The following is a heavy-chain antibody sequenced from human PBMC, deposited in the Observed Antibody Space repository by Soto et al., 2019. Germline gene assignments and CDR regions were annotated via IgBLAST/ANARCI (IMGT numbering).Heavy chain of an antibody. CDR2: INHSGST. CDR1: GLSFSGYY. Sequence: PSETLSLTCTVYGLSFSGYYWSWIRQPPGKGLEWIGEINHSGSTNYNPSLKSRVTISVDTSKDQFSLKLSSVTAADTAVYYCARGISGSSPRFYYYYGMDVWGQGTTVTVSS. D-gene: IGHD1-26*01. J-gene: IGHJ6*02. V-gene: IGHV4-34*01. CDR3: ARGISGSSPRFYYYYGMDV.